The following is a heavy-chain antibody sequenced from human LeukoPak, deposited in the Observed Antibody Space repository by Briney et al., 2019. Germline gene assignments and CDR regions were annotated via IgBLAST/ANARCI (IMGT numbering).Heavy chain of an antibody. Sequence: PGRSLRLSCAASGFTFSSYGMHWVRQAPGKGLEWVAVISYDGSNKYYADSVKGRFTISRDNSKNTLYLQMNSLRAGDTAVYYCARGESSFDYWGQGTLVTVSS. D-gene: IGHD2-2*01. CDR2: ISYDGSNK. J-gene: IGHJ4*02. V-gene: IGHV3-30*03. CDR1: GFTFSSYG. CDR3: ARGESSFDY.